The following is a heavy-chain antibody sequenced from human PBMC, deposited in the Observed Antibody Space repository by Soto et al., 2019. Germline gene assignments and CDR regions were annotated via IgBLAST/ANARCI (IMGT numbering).Heavy chain of an antibody. J-gene: IGHJ4*02. D-gene: IGHD2-2*01. V-gene: IGHV3-30*18. Sequence: QVQLVESGGGVVQPGRSLRLSCAASGFTFSTYGMPWVRQAPGKGLEWVAVISYDGSNKYYADSVKGRFTISRDTSKNPLYLQMNSLRAEDTAVYYCAKDDCISTSCYYFDYWGQGTLVTVSS. CDR2: ISYDGSNK. CDR3: AKDDCISTSCYYFDY. CDR1: GFTFSTYG.